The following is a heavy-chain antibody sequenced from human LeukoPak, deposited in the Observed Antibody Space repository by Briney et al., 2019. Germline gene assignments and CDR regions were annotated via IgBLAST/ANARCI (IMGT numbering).Heavy chain of an antibody. CDR3: ARDLQYGSGYYGLYWFDP. J-gene: IGHJ5*02. CDR2: IYYSGST. D-gene: IGHD3-3*01. CDR1: GFTFSSYE. V-gene: IGHV4-59*01. Sequence: PGGSLRLSCAASGFTFSSYEMNWARQPPGKGLEWIGSIYYSGSTNYNPSLKSRVTISVDTSKNQFSLKLSSVTAADTAVYFCARDLQYGSGYYGLYWFDPWGQGTPVTVYS.